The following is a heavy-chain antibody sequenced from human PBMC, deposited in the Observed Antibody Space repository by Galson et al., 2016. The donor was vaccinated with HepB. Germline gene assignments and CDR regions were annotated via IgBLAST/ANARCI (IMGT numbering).Heavy chain of an antibody. CDR2: ISAYNGNT. Sequence: SVKVSCKASGYTFTDFGFSWLRQAPGQGLEWVGWISAYNGNTNYAQKLQGRLTLTTDTSTTTAHTELTGLRFDDTAVYYCASAIYTIAAAPDYWGQGTLVTVSS. J-gene: IGHJ4*02. CDR3: ASAIYTIAAAPDY. CDR1: GYTFTDFG. V-gene: IGHV1-18*04. D-gene: IGHD6-13*01.